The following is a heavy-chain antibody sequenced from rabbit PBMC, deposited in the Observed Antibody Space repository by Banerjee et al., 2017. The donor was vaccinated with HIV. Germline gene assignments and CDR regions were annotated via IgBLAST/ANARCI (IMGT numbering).Heavy chain of an antibody. D-gene: IGHD1-1*01. CDR3: ARDTYASSAYVFYFNL. CDR1: GFSFSSSYY. J-gene: IGHJ4*01. Sequence: QEQLVESGEGLVQPEGSLTLTCTASGFSFSSSYYMCWVRQAPGKGLEWIGCIYAGSSGVTYYASWAKGRFTIFKTSSTTVTLQMTSLTAADTATYFCARDTYASSAYVFYFNLWGPGTLVTVS. V-gene: IGHV1S45*01. CDR2: IYAGSSGVT.